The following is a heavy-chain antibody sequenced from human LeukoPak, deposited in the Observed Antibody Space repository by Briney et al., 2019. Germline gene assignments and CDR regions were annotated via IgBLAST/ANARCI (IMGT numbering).Heavy chain of an antibody. D-gene: IGHD3-22*01. Sequence: GGSLRVSCAASGFTFSSYAMSWVRQAPGKGLEWVSAISGSGGSTYYADSVKGRFTISRDNSKNTLYLQMNSLRAEDTAVYYCAKSPRYYYDSSGYSQYYFDYWGQGTLVTVSS. V-gene: IGHV3-23*01. CDR2: ISGSGGST. CDR1: GFTFSSYA. J-gene: IGHJ4*02. CDR3: AKSPRYYYDSSGYSQYYFDY.